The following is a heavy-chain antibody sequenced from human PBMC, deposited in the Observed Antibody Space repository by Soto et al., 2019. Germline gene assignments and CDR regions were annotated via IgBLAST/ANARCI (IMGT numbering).Heavy chain of an antibody. CDR3: ATYSGYVLPMDV. CDR2: IKQDESEI. D-gene: IGHD1-26*01. J-gene: IGHJ6*03. Sequence: GGSLRLSCAASGFTFSSYAMSWVRQAPGKGLEWVASIKQDESEIYYVDSVKGRFTISRDNAKNSQYLQMNSLRDEDTAVYYCATYSGYVLPMDVWGNGTTVTVSS. V-gene: IGHV3-7*01. CDR1: GFTFSSYA.